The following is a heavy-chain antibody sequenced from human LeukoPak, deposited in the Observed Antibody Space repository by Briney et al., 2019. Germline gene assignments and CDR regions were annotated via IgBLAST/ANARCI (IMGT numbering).Heavy chain of an antibody. D-gene: IGHD6-13*01. CDR3: ARAGIAAAGTKGGLDY. V-gene: IGHV3-74*01. Sequence: GGSLRLSCAASGFTFCSYWVHSVRQAPGKGLLWGSRTNDDGSSTLYADSVKGRFTISREKAKNTLYLQMDSLRAEDTAVYYCARAGIAAAGTKGGLDYWGQGTLVTVSS. CDR1: GFTFCSYW. J-gene: IGHJ4*02. CDR2: TNDDGSST.